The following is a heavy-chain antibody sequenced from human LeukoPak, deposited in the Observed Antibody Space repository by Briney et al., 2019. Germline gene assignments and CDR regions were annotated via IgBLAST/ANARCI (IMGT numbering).Heavy chain of an antibody. V-gene: IGHV3-66*01. CDR2: IYSGGST. D-gene: IGHD3-9*01. Sequence: PSETLSLTCTVSGGSISSYYWSWIRQPPGKGLEWVSVIYSGGSTYYADSVKGRFTISRDNSKNTLYLQMNSLRAEDTAVYYCATTLRYFDWYAFDIWGQGTMVTVSS. J-gene: IGHJ3*02. CDR3: ATTLRYFDWYAFDI. CDR1: GGSISSYY.